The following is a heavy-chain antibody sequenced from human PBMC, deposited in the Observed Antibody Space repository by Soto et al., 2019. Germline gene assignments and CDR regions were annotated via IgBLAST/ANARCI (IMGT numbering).Heavy chain of an antibody. CDR1: GYTFTSYA. J-gene: IGHJ4*02. V-gene: IGHV1-18*01. CDR3: AIGGAAAGTSDY. D-gene: IGHD6-13*01. Sequence: QVQLVQSGAEVKKPGASVKVSCKASGYTFTSYAINWVRQAPGQGLEWMGWISAYNANTNYAQKLQGRVTMTTDTSTSTAEMELRSLRSDDTAVYYCAIGGAAAGTSDYWGQGTLGTVSS. CDR2: ISAYNANT.